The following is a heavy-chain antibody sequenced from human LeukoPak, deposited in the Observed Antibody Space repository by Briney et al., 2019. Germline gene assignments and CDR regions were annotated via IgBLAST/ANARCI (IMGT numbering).Heavy chain of an antibody. CDR2: INPNSGGT. Sequence: GASVKVSFKASGYTFTDYYFHWVRQAPGQGLEWMGWINPNSGGTNYAQKFQGRVTMTRDMSISTAYMELSRLRPDDTAVYYCARDPSNSGYDYLYYFDYWGQGTLVTVSS. D-gene: IGHD5-12*01. CDR3: ARDPSNSGYDYLYYFDY. CDR1: GYTFTDYY. J-gene: IGHJ4*02. V-gene: IGHV1-2*02.